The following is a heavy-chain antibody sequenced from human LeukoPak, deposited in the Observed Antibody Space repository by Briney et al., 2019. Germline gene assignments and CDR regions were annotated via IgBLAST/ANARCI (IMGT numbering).Heavy chain of an antibody. CDR3: ARGTAALDY. Sequence: PGGSLRLSCAASGFTFSSYAMSWVRQAPGKGLEWVSAISGSGGSTYYADSVKGRFTISRDNAKNSLYLQMNSLRAEDTAVYHCARGTAALDYWGQGTLVTVSS. D-gene: IGHD6-25*01. V-gene: IGHV3-23*01. CDR1: GFTFSSYA. CDR2: ISGSGGST. J-gene: IGHJ4*02.